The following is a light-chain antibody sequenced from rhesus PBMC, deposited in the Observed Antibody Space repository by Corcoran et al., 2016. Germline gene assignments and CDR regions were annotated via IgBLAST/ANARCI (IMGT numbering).Light chain of an antibody. CDR3: QQYDSVPLT. J-gene: IGKJ4*01. CDR1: QDINGY. Sequence: DIQMTQSPSSLSASVGDSVTLTCRASQDINGYLTWYQQKPGKAPKPLIFYTAYLEHGVPSRFSGSGSGTEFTLTIHSLQPEDFATYHCQQYDSVPLTFGGGTKVEIK. V-gene: IGKV1-37*01. CDR2: YTA.